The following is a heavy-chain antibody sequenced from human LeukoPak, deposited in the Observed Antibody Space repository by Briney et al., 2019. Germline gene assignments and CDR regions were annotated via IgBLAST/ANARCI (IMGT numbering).Heavy chain of an antibody. CDR2: ISWNSGSI. CDR1: GFTFDDYA. CDR3: ARGLMGWDLHYFDY. D-gene: IGHD1-26*01. V-gene: IGHV3-9*01. J-gene: IGHJ4*02. Sequence: PGRSLRLSCAASGFTFDDYAMHWVRQAPGKGLEWVSGISWNSGSIGYADSVKGRFTISRDNAKNSLYLQMHSLRAEDTAVYYCARGLMGWDLHYFDYWGQGTLVTVSS.